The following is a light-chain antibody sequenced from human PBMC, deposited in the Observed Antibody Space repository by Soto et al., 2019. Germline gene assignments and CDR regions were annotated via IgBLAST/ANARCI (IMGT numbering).Light chain of an antibody. CDR3: QQSDAVPQT. CDR2: GAS. CDR1: QDITTY. J-gene: IGKJ2*01. V-gene: IGKV1-33*01. Sequence: DIQVTQSPSSVSVSVGDRVTITCQASQDITTYLNWYQQKLGRAPTLLVYGASNLASGVPSRFSGSGSGTDFTFTISNLQPEDIATYYCQQSDAVPQTFGRGTKLEI.